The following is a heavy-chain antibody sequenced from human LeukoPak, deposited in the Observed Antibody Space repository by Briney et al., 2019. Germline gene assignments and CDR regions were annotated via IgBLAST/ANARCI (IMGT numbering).Heavy chain of an antibody. CDR1: GFTFGDYG. D-gene: IGHD1-26*01. J-gene: IGHJ4*02. CDR2: INWNGGST. CDR3: ARDGSPNYGYYAFFDN. V-gene: IGHV3-20*04. Sequence: GGSLRLSCAASGFTFGDYGMSWVRQAPGKGLEWVSGINWNGGSTGYADSVKGRFTISRDNAKNSLILQTSSLTVADTGIYYCARDGSPNYGYYAFFDNWGQGTLVTVSS.